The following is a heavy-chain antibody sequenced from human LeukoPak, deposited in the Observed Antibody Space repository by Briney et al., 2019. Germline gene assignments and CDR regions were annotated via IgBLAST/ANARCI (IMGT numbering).Heavy chain of an antibody. Sequence: SETLSLYWAVIGGSFNGYYCSWVRQPPGKGLEWIGEINHSGSTNYNPSLKSRVTISVDASKNQFSLKLSSVTAADTAVYYCARYYYDSSGYYGWDYRGRGAFVTVSS. CDR3: ARYYYDSSGYYGWDY. CDR2: INHSGST. J-gene: IGHJ4*01. CDR1: GGSFNGYY. V-gene: IGHV4-34*01. D-gene: IGHD3-22*01.